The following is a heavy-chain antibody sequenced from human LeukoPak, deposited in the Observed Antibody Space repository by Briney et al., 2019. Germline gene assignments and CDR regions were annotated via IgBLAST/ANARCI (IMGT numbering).Heavy chain of an antibody. Sequence: GGSLRLSCAASGFTFSSYSMNRVRQAPGKGLEWVSSISSSSSYIYYADSVKGRFTISRDNAKNSLYLQMNSLRAEDTAVYYCARGTEMATINYNWFDPWGQGTLVTVSS. CDR3: ARGTEMATINYNWFDP. V-gene: IGHV3-21*01. J-gene: IGHJ5*02. D-gene: IGHD5-24*01. CDR1: GFTFSSYS. CDR2: ISSSSSYI.